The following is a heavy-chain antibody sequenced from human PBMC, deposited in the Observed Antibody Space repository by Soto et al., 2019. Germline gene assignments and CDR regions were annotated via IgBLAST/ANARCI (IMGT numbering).Heavy chain of an antibody. J-gene: IGHJ4*01. V-gene: IGHV2-5*01. CDR3: VHTVVVHTMTGGHYVDY. CDR2: IYWNEDK. CDR1: AFSLSTNGGG. Sequence: QITLEESGPTLVKPTQTLTLTCTFSAFSLSTNGGGVGWIRQPPGKPLEWLAVIYWNEDKRYSRSLKSRLSITKDTSKHQVVLTMTTLDPVDTATYYCVHTVVVHTMTGGHYVDYWGPGIRVTVSS. D-gene: IGHD2-15*01.